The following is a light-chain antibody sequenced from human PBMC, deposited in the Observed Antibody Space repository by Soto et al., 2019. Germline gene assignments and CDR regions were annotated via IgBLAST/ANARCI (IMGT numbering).Light chain of an antibody. J-gene: IGKJ1*01. CDR2: TTS. CDR3: QQTYTLPRT. V-gene: IGKV1-39*01. CDR1: QTVSKF. Sequence: DIQMTQSPSSLSASVGDRVTIACRASQTVSKFVNWYQQKPGKVPTLLIFTTSTLHSGVPSRFSGSCSGTEFTLTINGLQPEDFATYYCQQTYTLPRTFAQGTKVE.